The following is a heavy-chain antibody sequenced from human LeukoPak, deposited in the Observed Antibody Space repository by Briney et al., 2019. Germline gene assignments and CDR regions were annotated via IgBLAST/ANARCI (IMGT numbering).Heavy chain of an antibody. Sequence: PSETLSLTCTVSGGSLSNYYWSWIRQPAGKGLEWIGRIYTSGSTNYNPSLKSRVTISVDTSKNQFSLKLSSVTAADTALYYCARWAYSGSYGAFDIWGQGTMVTVSS. V-gene: IGHV4-4*07. CDR2: IYTSGST. CDR3: ARWAYSGSYGAFDI. D-gene: IGHD1-26*01. J-gene: IGHJ3*02. CDR1: GGSLSNYY.